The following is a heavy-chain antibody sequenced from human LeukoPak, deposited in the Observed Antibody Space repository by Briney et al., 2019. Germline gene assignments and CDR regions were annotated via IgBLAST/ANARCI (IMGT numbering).Heavy chain of an antibody. CDR3: VRFSISWSYFDS. Sequence: SETLSLTCTVSGGSISNYYWNWIRQPPGKELEWIGSIFYTGNTNYNPSLKSRVTISVDTSRSQFSLKLNSVTAADTAVYYCVRFSISWSYFDSWGQGTLVTVS. D-gene: IGHD6-13*01. J-gene: IGHJ4*02. CDR1: GGSISNYY. V-gene: IGHV4-59*08. CDR2: IFYTGNT.